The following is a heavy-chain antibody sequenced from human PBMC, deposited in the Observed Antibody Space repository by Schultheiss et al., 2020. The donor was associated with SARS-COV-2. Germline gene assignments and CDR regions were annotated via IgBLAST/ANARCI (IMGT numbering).Heavy chain of an antibody. CDR1: GFTFSSYG. CDR3: ARRGTGLDY. D-gene: IGHD1-1*01. Sequence: GGSLRLSCAASGFTFSSYGMHWVRQAPGKGLEWVAVISYDGSTIYYADSVKGRFTISRDNSKNTLDLQMNSLRTEDTAVYYCARRGTGLDYWGQGTLVTVSS. V-gene: IGHV3-30*03. CDR2: ISYDGSTI. J-gene: IGHJ4*02.